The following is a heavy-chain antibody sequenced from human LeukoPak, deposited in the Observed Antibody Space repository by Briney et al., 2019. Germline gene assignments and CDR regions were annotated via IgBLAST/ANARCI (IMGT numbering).Heavy chain of an antibody. J-gene: IGHJ4*02. Sequence: SETLSLTCTVSGGSISSSSYYWGWIRQPPGKGLEWIGSIYYSGSTYYNPSLKSRVTISVDTSKNQFSLKLSSVTAADTAVYYCARDRGVIDPHYFDYWGQGTLVTVSS. CDR1: GGSISSSSYY. D-gene: IGHD3-10*01. CDR3: ARDRGVIDPHYFDY. V-gene: IGHV4-39*07. CDR2: IYYSGST.